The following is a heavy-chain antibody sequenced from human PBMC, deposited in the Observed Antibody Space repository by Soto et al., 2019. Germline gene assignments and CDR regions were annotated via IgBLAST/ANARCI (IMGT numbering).Heavy chain of an antibody. V-gene: IGHV3-30*18. CDR1: GFTFSSYG. Sequence: QVQLVESGGGVVQPGRSLRLSCAASGFTFSSYGMHWVRQAPGKGLEWVAVISYDGSNKYYADSVKGRFTISRDNSKNTLYLQMNSLRAEDTAVYYCAKASRGGDYGDYVGYYFDYWGQGTLVTVSS. CDR2: ISYDGSNK. D-gene: IGHD4-17*01. J-gene: IGHJ4*02. CDR3: AKASRGGDYGDYVGYYFDY.